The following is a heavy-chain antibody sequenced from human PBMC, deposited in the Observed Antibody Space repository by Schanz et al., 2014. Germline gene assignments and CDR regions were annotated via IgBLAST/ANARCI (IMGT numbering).Heavy chain of an antibody. D-gene: IGHD3-10*01. J-gene: IGHJ4*02. CDR2: VNYIGST. CDR3: ASTQWFGTGTTIVEY. V-gene: IGHV4-59*01. CDR1: AAFISRYY. Sequence: QVQLQESGPGLVKPSETLSLTCTVSAAFISRYYWSWVRQAPGKGLEWIGYVNYIGSTKDNPSLESRVAKSAGTSKKQFSLKMTSVTTADTGVYYCASTQWFGTGTTIVEYWGQGTLVTVSS.